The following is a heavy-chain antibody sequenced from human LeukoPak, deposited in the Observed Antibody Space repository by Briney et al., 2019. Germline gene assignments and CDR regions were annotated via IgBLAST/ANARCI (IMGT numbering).Heavy chain of an antibody. D-gene: IGHD5-18*01. J-gene: IGHJ4*02. Sequence: GGSLRLSCAASGFTFSSYGMHWVRQAPGKGLEWVAFIRYDGSNKYYADSVKGRFTISRDNSKNTLYLQMNSLRAEDTAVYYCARGGLANTAMDEQGAGWGQGTLDTVSS. CDR3: ARGGLANTAMDEQGAG. CDR2: IRYDGSNK. CDR1: GFTFSSYG. V-gene: IGHV3-30*02.